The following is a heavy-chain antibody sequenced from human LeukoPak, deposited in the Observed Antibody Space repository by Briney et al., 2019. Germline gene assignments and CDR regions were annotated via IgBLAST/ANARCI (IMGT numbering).Heavy chain of an antibody. Sequence: SVKVSCKASGGTFSSYAISWVRQAPGQGLEWMGRIIPIFGIANYAQKFQSRVTITADKSTSTAYMELSSLRSEDTAVYYCARSGYYDSSGYPFDYWGQEPWSPSPQ. CDR1: GGTFSSYA. CDR3: ARSGYYDSSGYPFDY. CDR2: IIPIFGIA. V-gene: IGHV1-69*04. D-gene: IGHD3-22*01. J-gene: IGHJ4*01.